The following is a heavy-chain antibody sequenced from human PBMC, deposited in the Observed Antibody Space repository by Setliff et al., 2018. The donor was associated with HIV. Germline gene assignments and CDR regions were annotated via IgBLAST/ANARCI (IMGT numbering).Heavy chain of an antibody. CDR3: ARDLVLLDLDCSGGSCYDQNWFDP. CDR2: ISAYNGNT. CDR1: GYTFTSYG. J-gene: IGHJ5*02. D-gene: IGHD2-15*01. Sequence: ASVKVSCKASGYTFTSYGISWVRQAPGQGLEWMGWISAYNGNTNYAQKLQGRVTMTTDTSTSTAYMELRSLRSDDTAVYYCARDLVLLDLDCSGGSCYDQNWFDPWGQGTLVTVSS. V-gene: IGHV1-18*01.